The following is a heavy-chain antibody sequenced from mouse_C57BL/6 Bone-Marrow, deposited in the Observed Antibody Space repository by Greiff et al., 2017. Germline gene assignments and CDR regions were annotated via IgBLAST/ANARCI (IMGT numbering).Heavy chain of an antibody. D-gene: IGHD4-1*01. J-gene: IGHJ2*01. CDR2: IYPGNSDT. CDR3: ASSNWDGFYYFDY. CDR1: GYTFTSYW. V-gene: IGHV1-5*01. Sequence: EVQLQQSGTVLARPGASVKMSCKTSGYTFTSYWMHWVKQRPGQGLEWIGAIYPGNSDTSYNQKFKGKAKLTADKSSSTAYMELRSLTSEDSAVYFCASSNWDGFYYFDYWGQGTTLTVSS.